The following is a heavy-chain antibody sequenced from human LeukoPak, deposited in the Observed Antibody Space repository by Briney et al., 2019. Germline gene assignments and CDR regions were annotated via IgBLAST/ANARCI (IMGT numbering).Heavy chain of an antibody. CDR1: GGSFSGYY. J-gene: IGHJ4*02. Sequence: KPSETLSLTCAVYGGSFSGYYWSWIRQPPGKGLEWIGEINHSGRTNYNPSLKSRVTISVDTSKNQFSLKLSSVTAADTAVYYCARQNYGAAPLRYWGQGTPVTISS. CDR3: ARQNYGAAPLRY. V-gene: IGHV4-34*01. D-gene: IGHD4/OR15-4a*01. CDR2: INHSGRT.